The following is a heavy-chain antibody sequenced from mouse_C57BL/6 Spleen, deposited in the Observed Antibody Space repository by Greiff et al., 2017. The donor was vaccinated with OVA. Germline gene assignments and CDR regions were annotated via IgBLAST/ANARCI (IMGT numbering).Heavy chain of an antibody. V-gene: IGHV1-52*01. CDR1: GYTFTSYW. Sequence: VQLQQPGAELVRPGSSVKLSCKASGYTFTSYWMHWVKQRPIQGLEWIGNIDPSDSETHYNQKFKDKATLTVDKSSSTAYMQLSSLTSEDSAVYYCARSLYDGYDAYCGQETLVTVSA. CDR2: IDPSDSET. D-gene: IGHD2-3*01. CDR3: ARSLYDGYDAY. J-gene: IGHJ3*01.